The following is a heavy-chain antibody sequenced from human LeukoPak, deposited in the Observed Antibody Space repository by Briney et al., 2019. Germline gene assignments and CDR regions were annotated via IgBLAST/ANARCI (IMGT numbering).Heavy chain of an antibody. J-gene: IGHJ3*02. CDR2: VDPEDGET. CDR3: ATPRYSGSYGDAFDI. CDR1: GYTFTDYY. Sequence: ASVKISCKVSGYTFTDYYMHWVQQAPGKGLEWMGLVDPEDGETIYEEKFQGRVTITADTSTDTAYMELSSLRSEDTAVYYCATPRYSGSYGDAFDIWGQGTMVTVSS. D-gene: IGHD1-26*01. V-gene: IGHV1-69-2*01.